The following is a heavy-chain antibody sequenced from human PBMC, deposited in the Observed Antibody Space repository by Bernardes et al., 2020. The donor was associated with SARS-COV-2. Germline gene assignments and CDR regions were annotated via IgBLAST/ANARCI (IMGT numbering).Heavy chain of an antibody. Sequence: SESLSLTCTVSGSSINIGSHYWTWVPQPNGKGLEWIRRNYTSGSTKYNPSLNGRVTISIARSMNQFSLKLNSVTAADTAVYYCARIKVYSDSNGQPAYYFDYWGKGTLVTVS. V-gene: IGHV4-61*02. CDR1: GSSINIGSHY. D-gene: IGHD3-22*01. CDR3: ARIKVYSDSNGQPAYYFDY. CDR2: NYTSGST. J-gene: IGHJ4*02.